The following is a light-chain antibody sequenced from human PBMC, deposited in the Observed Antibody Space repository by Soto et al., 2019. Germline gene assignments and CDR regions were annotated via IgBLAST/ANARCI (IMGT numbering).Light chain of an antibody. CDR1: QSVSSSY. V-gene: IGKV3-20*01. Sequence: EIVLTQSPGTLSLSPGERATLSCRASQSVSSSYLAWYQQKPGQAPRLLIYGASSRATGIPDRFSGSGSGTDFTLTISRLEPEDFAVYYCQQYGSSPTTFXQGTKV. CDR3: QQYGSSPTT. CDR2: GAS. J-gene: IGKJ1*01.